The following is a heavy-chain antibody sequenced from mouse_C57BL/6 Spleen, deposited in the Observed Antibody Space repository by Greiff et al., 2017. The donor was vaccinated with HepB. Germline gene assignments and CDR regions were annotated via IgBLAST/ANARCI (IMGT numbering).Heavy chain of an antibody. Sequence: EVKLMESGGGLVKPGGSLKLSCAASGFTFSDYGMHWVRQAPEKGLEWVAYISSGSSTIYYADTVKGRITISRDNAKNTLFLQMTSRRSEDTAMYYCGRGGYYYAMDYWGQGTSVTVSS. CDR3: GRGGYYYAMDY. J-gene: IGHJ4*01. V-gene: IGHV5-17*01. CDR2: ISSGSSTI. CDR1: GFTFSDYG. D-gene: IGHD2-14*01.